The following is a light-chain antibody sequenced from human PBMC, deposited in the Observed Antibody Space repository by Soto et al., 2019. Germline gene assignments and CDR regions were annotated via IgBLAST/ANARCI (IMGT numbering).Light chain of an antibody. J-gene: IGKJ1*01. CDR3: MQGTYAPKT. CDR2: KVS. V-gene: IGKV2-30*02. Sequence: EVVMTQSPLSLPVTLGQSASISCRSSQSLVHSNGNTFLTWFQQRPGQSPRRLIYKVSIRDSGVSDRFSGSGSGTDFTLKISRVEAEDVGVYYCMQGTYAPKTFGQGTMVEI. CDR1: QSLVHSNGNTF.